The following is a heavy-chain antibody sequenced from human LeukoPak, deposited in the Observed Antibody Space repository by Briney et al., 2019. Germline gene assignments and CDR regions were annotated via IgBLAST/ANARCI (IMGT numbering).Heavy chain of an antibody. D-gene: IGHD6-19*01. J-gene: IGHJ6*03. CDR1: GFSVSNSY. CDR2: INHSGST. CDR3: ARGRSSGWYNYYYYYMDV. Sequence: PGGSLRLSCAASGFSVSNSYMSWVRQAPGKGLEWIGEINHSGSTNYNPSLKSRVTISVDTSKNQFSLKLSSVTAADTAVYYCARGRSSGWYNYYYYYMDVWGKGTTVTVSS. V-gene: IGHV4-34*01.